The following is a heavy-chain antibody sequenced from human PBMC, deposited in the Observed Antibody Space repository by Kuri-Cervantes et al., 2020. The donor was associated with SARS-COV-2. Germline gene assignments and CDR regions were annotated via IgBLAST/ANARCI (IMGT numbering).Heavy chain of an antibody. Sequence: GESLKISCAASGFIVISNSMSWVRQAPGKGLEWVSVIYSGGGTHYADSVKGRFTISRDDPKNTLYLQMNSMRDEDTAVYYCASDTSSWSSDYYGMDVWGQGTTVTVSS. J-gene: IGHJ6*02. CDR1: GFIVISNS. CDR3: ASDTSSWSSDYYGMDV. D-gene: IGHD2-2*01. V-gene: IGHV3-53*01. CDR2: IYSGGGT.